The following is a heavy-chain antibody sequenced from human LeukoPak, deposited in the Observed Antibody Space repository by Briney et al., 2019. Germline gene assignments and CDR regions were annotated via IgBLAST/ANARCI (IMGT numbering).Heavy chain of an antibody. Sequence: PGGSLRLSCAASGFTFSSYSMNWVRQAPGKGLEWVSCISSSSSYIYYADSIKGRFTISRDNAKNSLYLQMNSLRAEDTAVYYCARDLGQLGSIGWFDPWGQGTLVTVPS. CDR3: ARDLGQLGSIGWFDP. V-gene: IGHV3-21*01. CDR1: GFTFSSYS. CDR2: ISSSSSYI. J-gene: IGHJ5*02. D-gene: IGHD6-6*01.